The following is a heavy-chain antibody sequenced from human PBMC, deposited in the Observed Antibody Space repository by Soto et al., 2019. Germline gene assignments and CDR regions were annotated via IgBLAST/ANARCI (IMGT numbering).Heavy chain of an antibody. CDR1: GFSLTTDGVG. Sequence: QITLKESGPTLVKPTQTLTLTCTFSGFSLTTDGVGVGWVRQPPGEALEWLALIYWDDDARYSQSLKTRLTITQDNSKNQVVHIMTNMDPVHSSTYYCARPRNLITQDAQVGYFDYWGQGNLLTVSS. CDR3: ARPRNLITQDAQVGYFDY. J-gene: IGHJ4*02. D-gene: IGHD3-10*01. V-gene: IGHV2-5*02. CDR2: IYWDDDA.